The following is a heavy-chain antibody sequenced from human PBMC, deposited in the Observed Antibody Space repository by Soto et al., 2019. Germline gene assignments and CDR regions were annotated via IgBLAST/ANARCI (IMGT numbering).Heavy chain of an antibody. D-gene: IGHD3-22*01. CDR2: ISSSSSTI. CDR1: GFTFSSYS. V-gene: IGHV3-48*02. J-gene: IGHJ4*02. Sequence: VGSLRLSCAASGFTFSSYSMNWVRQAPGKGLEWVSYISSSSSTIYYADSAKGRFTISRDNAKNSLYLQMNSLRDEDTAVYYCARDWDYYDSSGYYTPHFDYWGQGTLVTVSS. CDR3: ARDWDYYDSSGYYTPHFDY.